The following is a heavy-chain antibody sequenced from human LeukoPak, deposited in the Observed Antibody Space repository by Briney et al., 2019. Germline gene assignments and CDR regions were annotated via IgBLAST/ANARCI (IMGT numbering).Heavy chain of an antibody. D-gene: IGHD1-26*01. Sequence: ASVKVSCKASGYTFSDSYIHWVRQAPGQGLEWMGSMNPKSGGTKYAQKFQGRVSMTRDTSISTAYMELASLTSDDTAVYYCARAGGRSWFDPWGQGTLVTVSS. CDR2: MNPKSGGT. J-gene: IGHJ5*02. CDR1: GYTFSDSY. V-gene: IGHV1-2*02. CDR3: ARAGGRSWFDP.